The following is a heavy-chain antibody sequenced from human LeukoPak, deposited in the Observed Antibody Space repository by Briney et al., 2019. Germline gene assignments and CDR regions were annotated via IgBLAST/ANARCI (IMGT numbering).Heavy chain of an antibody. CDR3: ARDRPYIVGATTLDY. V-gene: IGHV1-18*01. J-gene: IGHJ4*02. D-gene: IGHD1-26*01. Sequence: ASVTVSCKASGYTFTIYGISWVRQAPGQGLEWMGWISAYNGNTNCAQKLQGRVTMTTDTSTSTAYMELRSLRSDDTAVYYCARDRPYIVGATTLDYWGQGTLVTVSS. CDR1: GYTFTIYG. CDR2: ISAYNGNT.